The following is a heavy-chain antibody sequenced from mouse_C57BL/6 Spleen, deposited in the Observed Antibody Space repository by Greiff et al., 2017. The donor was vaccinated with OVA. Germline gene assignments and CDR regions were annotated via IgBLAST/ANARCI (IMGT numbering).Heavy chain of an antibody. CDR2: ISSGSSTI. V-gene: IGHV5-17*01. J-gene: IGHJ3*01. CDR1: GFTFSDYG. CDR3: AKDTQSCAY. Sequence: EVQGVESGGGLVKPGGSLKLSCAASGFTFSDYGMHWVRQAPEKGLEWVAYISSGSSTIYYADTVKGRFTISRDNAKNTLFLQMTSLRSEDTAMYYCAKDTQSCAYWGQGTLVTVSA. D-gene: IGHD5-1-1*01.